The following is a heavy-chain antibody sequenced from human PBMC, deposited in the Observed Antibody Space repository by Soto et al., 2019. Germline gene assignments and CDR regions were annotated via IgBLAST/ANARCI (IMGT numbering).Heavy chain of an antibody. V-gene: IGHV3-13*01. CDR3: ARGRDGDYYYYMDV. Sequence: EVQLVESGGGLVQPGGSLRLSCAASGFTFSSYDMHWVRQATGKGLEWVSAIGTAGDTYYPGSVKGRFTISREHAKNSLYLQMNSLRAGDTAVYYCARGRDGDYYYYMDVWGKGTTVTVSS. J-gene: IGHJ6*03. CDR2: IGTAGDT. CDR1: GFTFSSYD. D-gene: IGHD3-10*01.